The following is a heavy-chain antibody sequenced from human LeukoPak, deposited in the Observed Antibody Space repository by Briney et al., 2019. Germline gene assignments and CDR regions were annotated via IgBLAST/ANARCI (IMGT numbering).Heavy chain of an antibody. Sequence: PSETLSLTCTVSGGSISSSSYYWGWIRQPPGKGLEWIGSIYYSGSTYYNPSLKSRVTISVDTSKNQFSLKLSSVTAADTAVYYCAREPYYYDSSGYTSFDYWGQGTLVTVSS. CDR2: IYYSGST. V-gene: IGHV4-39*01. CDR1: GGSISSSSYY. CDR3: AREPYYYDSSGYTSFDY. J-gene: IGHJ4*02. D-gene: IGHD3-22*01.